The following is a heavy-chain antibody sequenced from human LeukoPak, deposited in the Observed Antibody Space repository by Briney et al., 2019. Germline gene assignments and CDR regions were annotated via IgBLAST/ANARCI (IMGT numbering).Heavy chain of an antibody. D-gene: IGHD4-17*01. CDR2: ISYDGSNK. CDR3: AKETNGDITFAY. Sequence: PGGSLRLSCAASGFTFSSYAMHWVRQAPGKGLEWVAVISYDGSNKYYADSVKGRFTISRDNSKNTVGLQMNSLGADDTAVYYCAKETNGDITFAYWGQGTLSPSPQ. V-gene: IGHV3-30-3*01. J-gene: IGHJ4*02. CDR1: GFTFSSYA.